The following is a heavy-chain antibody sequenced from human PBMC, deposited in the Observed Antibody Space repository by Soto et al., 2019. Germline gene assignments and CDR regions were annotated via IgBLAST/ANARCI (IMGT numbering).Heavy chain of an antibody. D-gene: IGHD1-26*01. J-gene: IGHJ4*02. CDR2: MYNSGTT. CDR1: GGSINSGGYF. Sequence: SETLSLTCTVSGGSINSGGYFWTWVRQHPGKGLEWIGYMYNSGTTYYTSSLKSRVNISGDTSKNQFSLRLSSVTAADTAVYYCARAKGGSFFDHWGQGTLVTVSS. V-gene: IGHV4-31*03. CDR3: ARAKGGSFFDH.